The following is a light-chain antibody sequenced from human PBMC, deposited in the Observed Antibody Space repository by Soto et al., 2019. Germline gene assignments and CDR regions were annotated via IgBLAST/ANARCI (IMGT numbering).Light chain of an antibody. V-gene: IGKV3-20*01. J-gene: IGKJ5*01. CDR1: QSVSSSY. CDR2: DAS. Sequence: EIVLTQSPGTLSLSPGDRATLSCRASQSVSSSYLAWYQQKPGQTPRLLIYDASSRATGIPDRFSGSAPGTDFTLTISRLEPEDFAVYYCQQYGSSITFGQGTRLEIK. CDR3: QQYGSSIT.